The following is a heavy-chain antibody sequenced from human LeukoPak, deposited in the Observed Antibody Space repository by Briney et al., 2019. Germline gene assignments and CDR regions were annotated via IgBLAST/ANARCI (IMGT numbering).Heavy chain of an antibody. Sequence: PSQTLSLTCTVSGGSISSGGYYWSWIRQHPGKGLEWIWYIYYSGSTYYNPSLKSRVTISVDTSKNQFSLKLSSVTAADTAVYYCAGATVVTLAFDYWGQGTLVTVSS. CDR2: IYYSGST. V-gene: IGHV4-31*03. CDR1: GGSISSGGYY. J-gene: IGHJ4*02. D-gene: IGHD4-23*01. CDR3: AGATVVTLAFDY.